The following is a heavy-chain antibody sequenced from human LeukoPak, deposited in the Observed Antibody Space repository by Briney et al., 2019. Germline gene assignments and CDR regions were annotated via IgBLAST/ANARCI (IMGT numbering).Heavy chain of an antibody. CDR1: GFTFSSYA. Sequence: GGSLRLFCAASGFTFSSYAMSWVRQAPGKGLEWVSAISGSGGSSYYADSVKGRFTISRDNSKNALDLQMNSLRSEDTAVYYCAKSPGYGNVWGSYRYFDYWGQGTLVTVSS. D-gene: IGHD3-16*02. J-gene: IGHJ4*02. CDR3: AKSPGYGNVWGSYRYFDY. CDR2: ISGSGGSS. V-gene: IGHV3-23*01.